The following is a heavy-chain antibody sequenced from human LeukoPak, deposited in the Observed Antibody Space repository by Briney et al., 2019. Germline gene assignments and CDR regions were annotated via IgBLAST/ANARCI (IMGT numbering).Heavy chain of an antibody. J-gene: IGHJ4*02. CDR2: INTYNGNT. CDR3: AQNSGSYYDY. V-gene: IGHV1-18*01. CDR1: GYTFTSYG. D-gene: IGHD1-26*01. Sequence: GASVKVSCKAYGYTFTSYGISWVRQAPGQGLEWMGWINTYNGNTNYAQKLQGRVTMTTDTSTSTAYMELRSLRSDDTAVYYCAQNSGSYYDYWGQGTLVTVSS.